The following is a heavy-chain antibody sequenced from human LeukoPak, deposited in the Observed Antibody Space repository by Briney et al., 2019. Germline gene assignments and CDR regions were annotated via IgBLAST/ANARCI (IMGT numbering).Heavy chain of an antibody. CDR1: GFTFSSYS. CDR3: ARDLGGSGSENLFGPRHYYSGMDV. CDR2: ISSSSSYK. Sequence: GGSLRLSCAASGFTFSSYSMNWVRQAPGKGLEWVSSISSSSSYKYYADSVKGRFTISRDNAKNSLYLQMNSLRAEDTAVYYCARDLGGSGSENLFGPRHYYSGMDVWGQGTTVTVSS. V-gene: IGHV3-21*01. J-gene: IGHJ6*02. D-gene: IGHD3-10*01.